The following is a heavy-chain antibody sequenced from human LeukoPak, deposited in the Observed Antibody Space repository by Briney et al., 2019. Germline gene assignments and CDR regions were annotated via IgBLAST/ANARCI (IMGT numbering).Heavy chain of an antibody. J-gene: IGHJ4*02. D-gene: IGHD3-10*01. CDR3: ARDLGDYYGSGSYHNYFDY. CDR1: GGSFSGYY. V-gene: IGHV4-59*01. Sequence: PSETLSLTCAVYGGSFSGYYWSWIRQPPGKGLEWIGYIYYSGSTNYNPSLKSRVTISVDTSKNQFSLKLSSVTAADTAVYYCARDLGDYYGSGSYHNYFDYWGQGTLVTVSS. CDR2: IYYSGST.